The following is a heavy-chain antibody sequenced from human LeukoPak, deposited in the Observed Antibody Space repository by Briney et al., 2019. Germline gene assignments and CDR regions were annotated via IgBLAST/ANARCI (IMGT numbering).Heavy chain of an antibody. CDR2: INHSGST. CDR3: ARLLWFPY. J-gene: IGHJ4*02. Sequence: SETLSLSCAVYGGSFSGYYWSWIRQPPGKGLEWIGEINHSGSTNYNPSLKSRVTISVDTSKNQFSLNLSSVTAADTAVYYCARLLWFPYWGQGTLVTVSS. D-gene: IGHD3-10*01. CDR1: GGSFSGYY. V-gene: IGHV4-34*01.